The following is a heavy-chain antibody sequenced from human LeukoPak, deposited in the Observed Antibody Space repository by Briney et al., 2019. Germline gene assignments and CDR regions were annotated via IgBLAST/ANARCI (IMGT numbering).Heavy chain of an antibody. V-gene: IGHV4-34*01. D-gene: IGHD7-27*01. Sequence: SETLSLTCTVSGGSISSYYWSWIRQPPGKGLEWIGEINHSGSTNYNPSLKSRVTISVDTSKNQFSLELSSVTAADTAVYYCASAHGDTPSVDYWGQGTLVTVSS. J-gene: IGHJ4*02. CDR3: ASAHGDTPSVDY. CDR1: GGSISSYY. CDR2: INHSGST.